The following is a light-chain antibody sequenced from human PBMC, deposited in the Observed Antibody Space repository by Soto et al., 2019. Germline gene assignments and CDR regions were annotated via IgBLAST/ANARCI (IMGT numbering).Light chain of an antibody. J-gene: IGKJ1*01. CDR2: EAS. CDR3: QQYNTYPPT. V-gene: IGKV1-5*03. Sequence: DIRMTQSPSTLSASVGETVTITCGATKSIVRWLDWYQKQKGKAPTLLIHEASILASGVPPRLRGTGYATELTITIASMQSDDFETYYCQQYNTYPPTFGHGTKVDIK. CDR1: KSIVRW.